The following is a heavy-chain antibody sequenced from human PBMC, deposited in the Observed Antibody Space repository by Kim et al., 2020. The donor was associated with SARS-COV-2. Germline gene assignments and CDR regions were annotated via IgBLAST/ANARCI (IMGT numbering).Heavy chain of an antibody. CDR2: IIPIFGTA. V-gene: IGHV1-69*13. J-gene: IGHJ3*02. CDR3: ARDLSIVVVPAADDAFDI. CDR1: GGTFSSYA. Sequence: SVKVSCKASGGTFSSYAISWVRQAPGQGLEWMGGIIPIFGTANYAQKFQGRVTITADESTSTAYMELSSLRSEDTAVYYCARDLSIVVVPAADDAFDIWGQGTMVTVSS. D-gene: IGHD2-2*01.